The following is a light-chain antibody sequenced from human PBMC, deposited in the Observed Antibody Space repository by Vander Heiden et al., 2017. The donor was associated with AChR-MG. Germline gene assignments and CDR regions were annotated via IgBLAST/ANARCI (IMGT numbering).Light chain of an antibody. V-gene: IGLV3-21*02. Sequence: SRVLTQPPSVSVAPGETARITCAGTTFGSASVHWYQHKPGQSPILALYYDDQRPSGIPERFSGSNSGNTATLTITRVEAGDQADYFCQVWDSDTDPPEVVFGGGTKLTVL. CDR1: TFGSAS. J-gene: IGLJ2*01. CDR2: YDD. CDR3: QVWDSDTDPPEVV.